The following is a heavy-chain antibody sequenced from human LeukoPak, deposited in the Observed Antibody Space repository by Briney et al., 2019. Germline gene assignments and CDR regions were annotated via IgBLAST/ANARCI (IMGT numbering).Heavy chain of an antibody. V-gene: IGHV3-21*05. CDR1: GFTVSSYE. CDR2: ISSSSSYI. Sequence: GGSLRLSCAASGFTVSSYEMNWVRQAPGKGLEWVSYISSSSSYIYYADSVKGRFTISRDNAKNSLYLQMNSLRAEDTAVYYCARAVAARPQDYWGQGTLVTVSS. D-gene: IGHD6-6*01. J-gene: IGHJ4*02. CDR3: ARAVAARPQDY.